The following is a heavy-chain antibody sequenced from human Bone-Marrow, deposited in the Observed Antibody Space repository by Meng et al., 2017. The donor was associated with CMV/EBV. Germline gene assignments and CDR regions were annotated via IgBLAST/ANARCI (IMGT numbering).Heavy chain of an antibody. CDR3: ARDNNWGPDY. CDR1: GYTFTAHY. CDR2: IHPHRGDT. D-gene: IGHD7-27*01. Sequence: ASVKVSCKASGYTFTAHYFHWVRQAPGQGLEWMGWIHPHRGDTNYAQQFQGRVTVTRDTSINTGYMELTRLTSDDTAVYYCARDNNWGPDYWGQGTLVTGSS. V-gene: IGHV1-2*02. J-gene: IGHJ4*02.